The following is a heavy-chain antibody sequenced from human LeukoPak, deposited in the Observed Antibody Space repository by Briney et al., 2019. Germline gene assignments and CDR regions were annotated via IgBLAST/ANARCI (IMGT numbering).Heavy chain of an antibody. V-gene: IGHV3-23*01. CDR1: GFTFSSYA. Sequence: GGSLRLSCAASGFTFSSYAMSWVRQAPGKGLEWVSAISGSGGSTYYADSVKGRFTISRDNSKNTLYLQMNSLRAEGTAVYYCAKVSGLYCSGGSCYPYSDWGQGTLVTVSS. CDR2: ISGSGGST. CDR3: AKVSGLYCSGGSCYPYSD. D-gene: IGHD2-15*01. J-gene: IGHJ4*02.